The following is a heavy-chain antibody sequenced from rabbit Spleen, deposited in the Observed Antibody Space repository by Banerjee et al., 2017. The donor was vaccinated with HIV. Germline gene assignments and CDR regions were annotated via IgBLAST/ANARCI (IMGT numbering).Heavy chain of an antibody. Sequence: QEQLEESGGDLVQPEGSLTLTCKASGFSFSGSYWICWVRQAPGKGLEWIGCISTDYASWVNGRFTISKTSSTTVTLQMTSLTAADTATYLCASDPYGENSANLILWGPGTLVTVS. CDR1: GFSFSGSYW. J-gene: IGHJ4*01. CDR2: IST. V-gene: IGHV1S47*01. D-gene: IGHD2-1*01. CDR3: ASDPYGENSANLIL.